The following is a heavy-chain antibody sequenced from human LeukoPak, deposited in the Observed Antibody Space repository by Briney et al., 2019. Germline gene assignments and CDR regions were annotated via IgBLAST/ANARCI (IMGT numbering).Heavy chain of an antibody. CDR2: INHSGST. Sequence: PSETLSLTCAVYGGSFSGYYWSWIRQPPGKGLEWIGEINHSGSTNYNPSLKSRVTISVDTSKNQFSLKLSSVTAADTAVYYCARHLPMNPTYYDFWSGYYLTYYYGMDVWGQGTTVTVSS. CDR3: ARHLPMNPTYYDFWSGYYLTYYYGMDV. D-gene: IGHD3-3*01. CDR1: GGSFSGYY. J-gene: IGHJ6*02. V-gene: IGHV4-34*01.